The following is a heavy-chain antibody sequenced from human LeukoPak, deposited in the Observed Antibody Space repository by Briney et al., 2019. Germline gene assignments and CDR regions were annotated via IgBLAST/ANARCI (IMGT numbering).Heavy chain of an antibody. J-gene: IGHJ4*02. CDR3: AKDPPYCSGGSCYYFDY. V-gene: IGHV3-23*01. CDR1: GFTFSSYA. CDR2: ISGSGGST. Sequence: GGSLRLSCAASGFTFSSYAMSWVRQAPGKGLEWVSAISGSGGSTYYADSVKGRFTISGDNSKNTLYLQMNSLRAEDTAVYYCAKDPPYCSGGSCYYFDYWGQGTLVTVSS. D-gene: IGHD2-15*01.